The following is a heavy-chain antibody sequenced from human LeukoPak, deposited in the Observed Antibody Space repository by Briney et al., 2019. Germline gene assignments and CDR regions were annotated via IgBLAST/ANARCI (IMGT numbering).Heavy chain of an antibody. CDR1: GFSVSSNY. Sequence: GGSLRLSCAASGFSVSSNYMSWVRQAPGRGLEWVSVIYSGGSTYYADSVKGRFTISRDNSKNTLYLQMKSLRAEDTAVYYCARTDETAPAEDFQHWGQGTLVTVSS. CDR3: ARTDETAPAEDFQH. V-gene: IGHV3-53*01. J-gene: IGHJ1*01. D-gene: IGHD2-21*02. CDR2: IYSGGST.